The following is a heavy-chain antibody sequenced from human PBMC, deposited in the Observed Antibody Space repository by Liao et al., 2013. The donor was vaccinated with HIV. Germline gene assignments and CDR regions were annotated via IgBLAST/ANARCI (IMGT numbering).Heavy chain of an antibody. J-gene: IGHJ4*02. V-gene: IGHV4-61*02. CDR2: IYTSGST. Sequence: QVQLQESGPGLVKPSQTLSLTCTVSGGSISSGSYYWSWIRQPAGKGLEWIGRIYTSGSTNYNPSLKSRVTMSVDTSKNQFSLKLSSVTAADTAVYYCAREMYYFDYWGPGNPGHRLL. CDR1: GGSISSGSYY. CDR3: AREMYYFDY.